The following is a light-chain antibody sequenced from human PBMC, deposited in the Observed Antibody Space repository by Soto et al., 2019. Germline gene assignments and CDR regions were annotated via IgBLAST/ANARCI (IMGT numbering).Light chain of an antibody. Sequence: QSVLTQPASVSGSPGQSITISCTGTSSDVGGYDFVSWYQQHPGKAPKVMIYDVSNRPSGVSNRFSGSKSGNTASLTISGLQAEVEADYYCCSYTSRATYVFGTGTTVTVL. J-gene: IGLJ1*01. CDR3: CSYTSRATYV. CDR2: DVS. CDR1: SSDVGGYDF. V-gene: IGLV2-14*01.